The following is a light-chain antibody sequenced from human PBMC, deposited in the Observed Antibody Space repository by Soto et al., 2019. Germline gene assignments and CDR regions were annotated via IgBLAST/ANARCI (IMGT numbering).Light chain of an antibody. V-gene: IGLV1-47*01. CDR1: SSNIGTNY. J-gene: IGLJ3*02. CDR3: ATWDANLSGL. Sequence: SVLTQPPSASGTPGQRVTISCSGSSSNIGTNYVYWYQHLPGTAPKLLIYRNNQRPSGVPDRFSGSKSGTSASLAISGLRSEDEADYYCATWDANLSGLFGGGTKLTVL. CDR2: RNN.